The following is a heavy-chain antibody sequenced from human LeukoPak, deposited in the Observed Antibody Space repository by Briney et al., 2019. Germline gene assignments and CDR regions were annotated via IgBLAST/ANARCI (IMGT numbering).Heavy chain of an antibody. CDR3: ARARGSYRANAFDI. Sequence: SETLSLTCAVYGGSFSGYYWSWIRQPPGKGLEWIGAINHSGSTNYNPSLKSRVTISVDTSKNQFSLKLSSVTAADTAVYYCARARGSYRANAFDIWGQGTMVTVSS. J-gene: IGHJ3*02. D-gene: IGHD1-26*01. CDR1: GGSFSGYY. V-gene: IGHV4-34*01. CDR2: INHSGST.